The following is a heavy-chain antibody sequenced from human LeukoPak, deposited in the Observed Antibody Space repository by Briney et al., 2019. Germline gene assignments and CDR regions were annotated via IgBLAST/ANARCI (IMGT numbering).Heavy chain of an antibody. Sequence: GGSLRPSCAASGFTFSSYGMHWVRQAPGKGLEWVAFIRYDGSNKYYADSVKGRFTISRDNSKNTLYLQMNSLRAEDTAVYYCARRHVEYTSSSDPYYFDYWGQGTLVTVSS. V-gene: IGHV3-30*02. J-gene: IGHJ4*02. D-gene: IGHD6-6*01. CDR3: ARRHVEYTSSSDPYYFDY. CDR2: IRYDGSNK. CDR1: GFTFSSYG.